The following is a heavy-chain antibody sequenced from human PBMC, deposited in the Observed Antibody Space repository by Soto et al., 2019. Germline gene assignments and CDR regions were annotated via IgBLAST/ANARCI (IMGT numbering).Heavy chain of an antibody. Sequence: GASVKVSCKASGFTFISSAMQWVRQARGQRLEWIGWIVVGSGNTNYAQKFQERVTITRDMSTSTAYMELSSLRSEDTAVYCCAAGYCSGGSCYWPTLNFDYWGQGTLVTVSS. CDR2: IVVGSGNT. V-gene: IGHV1-58*02. CDR3: AAGYCSGGSCYWPTLNFDY. CDR1: GFTFISSA. D-gene: IGHD2-15*01. J-gene: IGHJ4*02.